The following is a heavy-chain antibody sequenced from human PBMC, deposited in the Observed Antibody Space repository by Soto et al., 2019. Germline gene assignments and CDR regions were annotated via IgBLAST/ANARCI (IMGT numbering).Heavy chain of an antibody. Sequence: PFETLSLTCTVSGISVSTSDYYWGWVRQPPGKGLDWIGNIYYSGSTFYNPSLRSRVTLSVDTSKNQFSLRLNSVTAADTAVYFCAGFVVPASRNSDFDYWGQGTLVTVSS. V-gene: IGHV4-39*01. J-gene: IGHJ4*02. D-gene: IGHD2-15*01. CDR3: AGFVVPASRNSDFDY. CDR2: IYYSGST. CDR1: GISVSTSDYY.